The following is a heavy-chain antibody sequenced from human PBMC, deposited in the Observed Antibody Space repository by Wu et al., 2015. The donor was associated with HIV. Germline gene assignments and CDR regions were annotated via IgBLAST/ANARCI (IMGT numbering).Heavy chain of an antibody. D-gene: IGHD1-14*01. Sequence: QVQLVQSGLEVKKPGSSVKVSCKAVGGTFSGYGINWVRQAPGQGLEWLGRIIPIYDAPNYAQKFQGRIRITADESSRTVSMELTRLRPDDTAVYYCARSHSPDSMRYYSPGYNTKTPSFDYWARERGSRVL. CDR2: IIPIYDAP. J-gene: IGHJ4*02. CDR3: ARSHSPDSMRYYSPGYNTKTPSFDY. V-gene: IGHV1-69*13. CDR1: GGTFSGYG.